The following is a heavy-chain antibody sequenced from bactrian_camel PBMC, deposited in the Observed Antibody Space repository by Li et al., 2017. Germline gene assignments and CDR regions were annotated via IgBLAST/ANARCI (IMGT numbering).Heavy chain of an antibody. J-gene: IGHJ4*01. CDR1: GYTFTGYS. D-gene: IGHD5*01. V-gene: IGHV3S28*01. Sequence: SGGDSVQAGGSLRLSCAASGYTFTGYSMGWFRQATGKEPEGVAAFRTGGGGTYYADSVKGRFTISLDNASNKVYLEMNSLKPEDTAMYYCVADARICYHTGQGAFTSRADYWGQGTQVTVS. CDR2: FRTGGGGT. CDR3: VADARICYHTGQGAFTSRADY.